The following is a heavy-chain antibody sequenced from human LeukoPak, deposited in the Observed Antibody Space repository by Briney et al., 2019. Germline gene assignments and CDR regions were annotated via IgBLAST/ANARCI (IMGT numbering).Heavy chain of an antibody. CDR2: IYYSGST. Sequence: NPSETLSLTCTVSGGSISSSSYYWGRIRQPPGKGLEWIGSIYYSGSTYYNPSLKSRVTISVDTSKNQFSLKLSSVTAADTAVYYCARQLAPTYYYGSGSSFDYWGQGTLVTVSS. J-gene: IGHJ4*02. D-gene: IGHD3-10*01. CDR3: ARQLAPTYYYGSGSSFDY. CDR1: GGSISSSSYY. V-gene: IGHV4-39*01.